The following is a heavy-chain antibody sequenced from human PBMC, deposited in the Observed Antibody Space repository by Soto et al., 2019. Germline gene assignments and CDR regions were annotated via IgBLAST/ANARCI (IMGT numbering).Heavy chain of an antibody. J-gene: IGHJ6*02. Sequence: PXVSLRLSSAASSFTFSSYGMNWVRQAPGKGLEWVSSISSSSSYIYYADSVKGRFTISRDNAKNSLYLQMNSLRAEDTAVYYCARDGFSSSLVWGNYYYYYGMDVWGQGTTVTVSS. CDR3: ARDGFSSSLVWGNYYYYYGMDV. CDR1: SFTFSSYG. V-gene: IGHV3-21*01. D-gene: IGHD6-13*01. CDR2: ISSSSSYI.